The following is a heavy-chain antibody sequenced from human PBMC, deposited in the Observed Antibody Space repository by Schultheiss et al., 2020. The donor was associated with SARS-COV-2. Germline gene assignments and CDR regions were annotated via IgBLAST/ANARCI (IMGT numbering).Heavy chain of an antibody. J-gene: IGHJ3*02. D-gene: IGHD1-26*01. Sequence: SETLSLTCTVSGGSISSYYWSWIRQPPGKGLEWIGYIYYSGSTNYNPSLKSRVTISVDTSKNQFSLKLSSVTAADTAVYYCARLWEWELDPAFDIWGQGTMVTVSS. CDR1: GGSISSYY. CDR2: IYYSGST. CDR3: ARLWEWELDPAFDI. V-gene: IGHV4-59*01.